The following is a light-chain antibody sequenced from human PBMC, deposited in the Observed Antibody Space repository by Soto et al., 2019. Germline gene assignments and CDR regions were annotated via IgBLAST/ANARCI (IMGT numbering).Light chain of an antibody. J-gene: IGKJ5*01. Sequence: EIVMTQSPATLSVSPGERATLSCRASQRLSSNLAWYQQKPGQAPRLLIYGVSTRATGVPARFSGSGSGTDFTLTISSLEPEDSAVYYCQQRNVWPPVTFGQGTRLEI. CDR2: GVS. CDR3: QQRNVWPPVT. CDR1: QRLSSN. V-gene: IGKV3-15*01.